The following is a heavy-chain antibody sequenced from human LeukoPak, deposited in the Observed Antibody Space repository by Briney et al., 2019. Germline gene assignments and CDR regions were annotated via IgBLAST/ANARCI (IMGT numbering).Heavy chain of an antibody. J-gene: IGHJ4*02. D-gene: IGHD2-2*01. CDR2: INPSGGST. CDR1: GGTFSSYA. Sequence: ASVKVSCKASGGTFSSYAISWVRQAPGQGLEWMGIINPSGGSTSYAQKFQGRVTMTRDTSTSTVYMELSSLRSEDTAVYYCARAHCSSTSCYFDYWGQGTLVTVSS. CDR3: ARAHCSSTSCYFDY. V-gene: IGHV1-46*01.